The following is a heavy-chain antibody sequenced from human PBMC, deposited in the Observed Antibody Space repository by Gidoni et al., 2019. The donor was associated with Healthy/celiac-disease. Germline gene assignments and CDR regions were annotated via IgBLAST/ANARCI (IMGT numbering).Heavy chain of an antibody. CDR3: ARDDWYSSSHNWYFDL. CDR1: GLTCSSYS. J-gene: IGHJ2*01. Sequence: EVQRVEAGEGLVRTGGALRLSCAASGLTCSSYSMNWVREAPWKGPVWGSSISSSSSYIYYADSVKGRFTISRDNAKNSLYLQMTSLSADDTSVYYCARDDWYSSSHNWYFDLWGRGTLVTVSS. CDR2: ISSSSSYI. V-gene: IGHV3-21*01. D-gene: IGHD6-6*01.